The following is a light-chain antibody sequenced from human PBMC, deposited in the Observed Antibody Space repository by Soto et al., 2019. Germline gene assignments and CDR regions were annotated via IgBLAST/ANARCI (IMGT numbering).Light chain of an antibody. V-gene: IGKV1-5*01. CDR1: QSISTW. CDR3: LQSGTYAT. Sequence: DIQMTQSPSTLSASVGARVTITCRASQSISTWLAWYQQKPGKAPKLLIYDASSLQGGVPPRFSGSGSGTEFSLTISSLQSDDFATYYCLQSGTYATFGQGTKVEI. CDR2: DAS. J-gene: IGKJ1*01.